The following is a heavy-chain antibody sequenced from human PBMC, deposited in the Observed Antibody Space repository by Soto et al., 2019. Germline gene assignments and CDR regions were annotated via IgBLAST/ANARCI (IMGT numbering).Heavy chain of an antibody. V-gene: IGHV3-33*01. J-gene: IGHJ6*02. Sequence: GGSPRLSCAASGFTFSSYGMHWVRQAPGKGLEWVAVIWYDGSNKYYADSVKGRFTISRDNSKNTLYLQMNSLRAEDTAVYYCAREPTVTTFWDCTQTHYYGMDVWGQGTTVTVSS. CDR1: GFTFSSYG. D-gene: IGHD4-17*01. CDR2: IWYDGSNK. CDR3: AREPTVTTFWDCTQTHYYGMDV.